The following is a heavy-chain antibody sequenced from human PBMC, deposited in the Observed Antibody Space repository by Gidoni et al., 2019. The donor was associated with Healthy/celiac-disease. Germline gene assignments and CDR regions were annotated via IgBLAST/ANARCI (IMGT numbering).Heavy chain of an antibody. Sequence: QVQLVQSGAEVKKPGASVKVSCKASGYTFTSYAMHWVRQAPGQRLEWMGWINAGNGNTKYSQKFQGRVTITRDTSASTAYMELSSLRSEDTAVYYCARAEAAGYYYYYGMDVWGQGTTVTVSS. CDR3: ARAEAAGYYYYYGMDV. CDR2: INAGNGNT. D-gene: IGHD6-13*01. J-gene: IGHJ6*02. CDR1: GYTFTSYA. V-gene: IGHV1-3*01.